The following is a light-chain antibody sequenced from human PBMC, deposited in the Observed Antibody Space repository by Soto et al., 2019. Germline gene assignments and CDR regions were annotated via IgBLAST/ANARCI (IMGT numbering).Light chain of an antibody. J-gene: IGKJ5*01. CDR3: QQYYSPPMT. Sequence: DIVMTQSPDSLAVSLGERTTINCKSSQSVLYSSNNKNYLAWYQQKPGQPPKLLIYWASTRESGVPDRFSGSGSGTHFTLTIRSLQAEDVAVYYCQQYYSPPMTFGQGTRLEIE. V-gene: IGKV4-1*01. CDR1: QSVLYSSNNKNY. CDR2: WAS.